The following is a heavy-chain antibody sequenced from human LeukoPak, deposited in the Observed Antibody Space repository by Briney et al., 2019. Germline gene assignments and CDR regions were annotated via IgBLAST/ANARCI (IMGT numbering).Heavy chain of an antibody. CDR3: ARDGSESSSWYD. CDR1: GITVRSNY. D-gene: IGHD6-13*01. Sequence: PGGSLRLSCAASGITVRSNYMCWVRQAPGQGLARVSVIYSGGSTYYADSVKGRFTISRDNSKNTLYLQMNSLRAEDTAVDYCARDGSESSSWYDWGQGTLVTVAS. CDR2: IYSGGST. V-gene: IGHV3-53*01. J-gene: IGHJ4*02.